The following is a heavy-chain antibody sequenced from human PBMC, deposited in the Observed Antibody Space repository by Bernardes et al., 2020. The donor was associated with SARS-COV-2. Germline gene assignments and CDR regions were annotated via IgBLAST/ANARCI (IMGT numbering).Heavy chain of an antibody. J-gene: IGHJ5*02. V-gene: IGHV4-39*01. CDR3: ARRGWRNSYNWFDP. CDR2: IYYSGST. D-gene: IGHD6-19*01. Sequence: TLSLTCTVSGGSISSSSYYWGWIRQPPGKGLEWIGSIYYSGSTYYNPSLKSRVTISVDTSKNQFSLKLSSVTAADTAVYYCARRGWRNSYNWFDPWGQGTLVTVSS. CDR1: GGSISSSSYY.